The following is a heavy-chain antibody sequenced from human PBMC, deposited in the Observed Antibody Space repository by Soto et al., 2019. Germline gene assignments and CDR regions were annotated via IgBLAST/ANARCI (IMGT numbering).Heavy chain of an antibody. CDR1: GYSFTSYW. V-gene: IGHV5-51*01. CDR3: ARHLGSRGRPGTYYYYYGMDV. CDR2: IYPGDSDT. Sequence: PGESLKISCKGSGYSFTSYWIGWVRQMPGKGLEWMGIIYPGDSDTRYSPSFQGQVTISADKSISTAYLQWSSLKASDTAMYYRARHLGSRGRPGTYYYYYGMDVWGQGTTVTVSS. J-gene: IGHJ6*02. D-gene: IGHD6-13*01.